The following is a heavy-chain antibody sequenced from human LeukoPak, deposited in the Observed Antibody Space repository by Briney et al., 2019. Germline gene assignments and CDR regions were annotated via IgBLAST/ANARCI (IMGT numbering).Heavy chain of an antibody. J-gene: IGHJ4*02. Sequence: GGSLRLSCAASGFTFSSYGMHWVRQAPGKGLEWVAVIWYDGSNKYYADSVKGRFTISRDNSKNTLYLQVNSLRAEDTAMYYCARDLFGSYYFDYWGQGTLVTVSS. CDR2: IWYDGSNK. D-gene: IGHD3-10*01. V-gene: IGHV3-33*01. CDR3: ARDLFGSYYFDY. CDR1: GFTFSSYG.